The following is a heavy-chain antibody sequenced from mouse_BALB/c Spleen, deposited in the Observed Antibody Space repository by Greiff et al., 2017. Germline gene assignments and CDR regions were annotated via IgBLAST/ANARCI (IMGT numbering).Heavy chain of an antibody. V-gene: IGHV1-7*01. J-gene: IGHJ2*01. Sequence: VQLVESGAELAKPGASVKMSCKASGYTFTSYWMHWVKQRPGQGLEWIGYINPSTGYTEYNQKFKDKATLTADKSSSTAYMQLSSLTSEDSAVYYCARFERGLDYWGQGTTLTVSS. CDR2: INPSTGYT. CDR3: ARFERGLDY. CDR1: GYTFTSYW.